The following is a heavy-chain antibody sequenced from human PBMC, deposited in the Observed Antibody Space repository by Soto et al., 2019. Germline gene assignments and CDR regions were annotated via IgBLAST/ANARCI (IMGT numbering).Heavy chain of an antibody. CDR2: ISGSGGSA. CDR3: AKDPYSGVLVPVAIGFDP. V-gene: IGHV3-23*01. J-gene: IGHJ5*02. CDR1: GFTFSNYA. Sequence: ETLSLTCSVSGFTFSNYAMTWVRQGPGKGLEWVSAISGSGGSAYYADSVKGRFTISRDNSKNTLYLQMNSLRADDSGVYYCAKDPYSGVLVPVAIGFDPWGPGTLVTVSS. D-gene: IGHD2-2*01.